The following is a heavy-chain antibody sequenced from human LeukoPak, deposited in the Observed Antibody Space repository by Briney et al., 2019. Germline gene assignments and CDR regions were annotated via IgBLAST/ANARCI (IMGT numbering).Heavy chain of an antibody. CDR2: ISYDGSNK. Sequence: GRSLRLSCAASGFTFSSYGMHWVRQAPGKGLEWVAVISYDGSNKYYADSVKGRFTISRDNAKNSLYLQMNSLRAEDTAVYYCAREMQRELLVLDYWGQGTLVTVSS. V-gene: IGHV3-30*03. D-gene: IGHD1-26*01. CDR1: GFTFSSYG. CDR3: AREMQRELLVLDY. J-gene: IGHJ4*02.